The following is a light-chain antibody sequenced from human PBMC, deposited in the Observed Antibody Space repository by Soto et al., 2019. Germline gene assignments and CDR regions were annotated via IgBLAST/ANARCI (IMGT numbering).Light chain of an antibody. V-gene: IGLV2-8*01. CDR1: SRDVGGYNY. Sequence: ALTQPPSASGSPGQSVTLSCTGTSRDVGGYNYVSWYQQHPGKAPKLMIYEVSKRPSGVPDRFSGSKSGNMASLTVSGLQAEDEADYYCSSYAGSNTWVFGGGTKLTVL. CDR3: SSYAGSNTWV. J-gene: IGLJ3*02. CDR2: EVS.